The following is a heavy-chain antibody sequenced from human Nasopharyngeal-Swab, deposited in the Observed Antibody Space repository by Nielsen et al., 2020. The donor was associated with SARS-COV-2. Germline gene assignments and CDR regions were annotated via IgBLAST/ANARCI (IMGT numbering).Heavy chain of an antibody. CDR1: GFTFSSYA. CDR3: ARSPYGSEENWFDP. D-gene: IGHD3-10*01. J-gene: IGHJ5*02. CDR2: ISYDGSNK. Sequence: GESLKISCAASGFTFSSYAMHWVRQAPGKGLEWVAVISYDGSNKYYADSVKGRFTISRDNSKNTLYLQMNSLRAEDTAVYYCARSPYGSEENWFDPWGQGTLVTVSS. V-gene: IGHV3-30-3*01.